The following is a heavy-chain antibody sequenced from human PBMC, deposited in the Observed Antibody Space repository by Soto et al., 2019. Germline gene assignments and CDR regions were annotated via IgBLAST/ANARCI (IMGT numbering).Heavy chain of an antibody. V-gene: IGHV3-23*01. CDR1: GFSVSYYG. CDR2: TGGDSDDT. D-gene: IGHD4-17*01. J-gene: IGHJ4*02. CDR3: ARWAGYGAY. Sequence: EVQLLESGGGLVQPGGSLRLSCAASGFSVSYYGISWVRQAPGKGLEWVSGTGGDSDDTYYTDSVRGRFTISRDNSKNTVYLQMNSLRAEDTAVYYCARWAGYGAYWGQGTLVTVSA.